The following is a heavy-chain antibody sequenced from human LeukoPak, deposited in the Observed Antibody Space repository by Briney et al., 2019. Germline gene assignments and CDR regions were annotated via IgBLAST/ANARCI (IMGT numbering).Heavy chain of an antibody. CDR3: ARAGYYDSSGSRGNWFDP. CDR2: IWYDGSNK. Sequence: GGPLRLSCAASGFTFSSYGMHWVRQAPGKGLEWVAVIWYDGSNKYYADSVKGRFTISRDNSKNTLYLQMNSLRAEDTAVYYCARAGYYDSSGSRGNWFDPWGQGTLVTVSS. CDR1: GFTFSSYG. D-gene: IGHD3-22*01. V-gene: IGHV3-33*01. J-gene: IGHJ5*02.